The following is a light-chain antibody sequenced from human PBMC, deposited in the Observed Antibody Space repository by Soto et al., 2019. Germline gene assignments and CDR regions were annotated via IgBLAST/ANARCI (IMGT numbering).Light chain of an antibody. CDR2: EGS. CDR3: CSCANFYNF. V-gene: IGLV2-23*03. CDR1: STDVGIYNF. Sequence: QSVLTQPASVSGSPGQSITISCTGTSTDVGIYNFVSWYQQHPGKAPKLLIYEGSKRPSEISYRFSGSKSDNTASLTISGLQAEDEADYYCCSCANFYNFFRTGTKVTVL. J-gene: IGLJ1*01.